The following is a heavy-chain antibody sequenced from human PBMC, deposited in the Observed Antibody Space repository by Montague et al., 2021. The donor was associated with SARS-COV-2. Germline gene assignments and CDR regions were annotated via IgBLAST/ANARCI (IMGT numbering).Heavy chain of an antibody. CDR1: GGPISGSSDY. J-gene: IGHJ4*02. CDR3: ARREYSYGWGD. Sequence: SETLSLTCTVTGGPISGSSDYWGWIRQSPGKGLEWIASVYCSGNTYYSPSLKSRLTISVDTSKNQFSLKLNSVTAADTALYYCARREYSYGWGDWGQGTLVTVSS. D-gene: IGHD5-18*01. V-gene: IGHV4-39*01. CDR2: VYCSGNT.